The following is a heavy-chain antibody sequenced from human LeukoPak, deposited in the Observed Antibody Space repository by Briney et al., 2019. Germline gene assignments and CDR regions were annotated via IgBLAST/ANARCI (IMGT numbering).Heavy chain of an antibody. CDR1: GFPFSDYY. Sequence: PGGSLRLSCAASGFPFSDYYMSWIRQAPGKGLEWVSYISSSGSTIYYADSVKGRFTISRDNAKNSLYLQMNSLRAEDTAVYYCARLQRKSRYYFDYWGQGTLVTVSS. CDR2: ISSSGSTI. V-gene: IGHV3-11*04. CDR3: ARLQRKSRYYFDY. J-gene: IGHJ4*02.